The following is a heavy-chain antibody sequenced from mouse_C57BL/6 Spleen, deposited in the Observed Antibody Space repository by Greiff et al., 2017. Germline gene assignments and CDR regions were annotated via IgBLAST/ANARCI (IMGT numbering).Heavy chain of an antibody. CDR3: ARDYYGSSYPYYFDY. J-gene: IGHJ2*01. V-gene: IGHV5-17*01. Sequence: DVKLVESGGGLVKPGGSLKLSCAASGFTFSDYGMHWVRQAPEKGLEWVAYISSGSSTIYYADTVKGRFTISRDNAKNTLFLQMTSLRSEDTAMYYCARDYYGSSYPYYFDYWGQGTTLTVSS. D-gene: IGHD1-1*01. CDR2: ISSGSSTI. CDR1: GFTFSDYG.